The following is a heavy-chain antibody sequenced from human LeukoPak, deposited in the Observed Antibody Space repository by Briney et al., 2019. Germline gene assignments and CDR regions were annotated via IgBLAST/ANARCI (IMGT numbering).Heavy chain of an antibody. CDR3: ARRSSWFTDWFDP. J-gene: IGHJ5*02. V-gene: IGHV5-10-1*01. Sequence: GESLKISCKGSGYNFTSYWISWVRQMTGQGLEWMVTIDPTDSYTNYSPAFQGHVTISADKSISTAYLQWNSLKASDTAMYYCARRSSWFTDWFDPWGQGTLVTVSS. CDR1: GYNFTSYW. CDR2: IDPTDSYT. D-gene: IGHD6-13*01.